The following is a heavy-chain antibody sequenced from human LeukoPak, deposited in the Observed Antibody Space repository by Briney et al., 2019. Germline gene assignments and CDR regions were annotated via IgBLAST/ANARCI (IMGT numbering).Heavy chain of an antibody. CDR1: GGSISSYY. CDR2: IYYSGST. J-gene: IGHJ2*01. D-gene: IGHD2-2*01. V-gene: IGHV4-59*01. CDR3: ARFHCSSTSCYPRYWYFDL. Sequence: PSETLSLTCTVSGGSISSYYWSWIRQPPGKGLEWIGYIYYSGSTNYNPSLKSRVTISVDTSKSQFSLKLSSVTAADTAVYYCARFHCSSTSCYPRYWYFDLWGRGTLVTVSS.